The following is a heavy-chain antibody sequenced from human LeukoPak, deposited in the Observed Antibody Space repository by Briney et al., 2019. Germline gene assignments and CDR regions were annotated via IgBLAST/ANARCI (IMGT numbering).Heavy chain of an antibody. V-gene: IGHV3-23*01. CDR3: ARPRNYYDSSGYRD. D-gene: IGHD3-22*01. CDR1: GFTFSSYA. CDR2: ISGSGGST. Sequence: GGSLRLSCAASGFTFSSYAMSWVRQAPGKGLEWVSAISGSGGSTYYADSVKGRFTISRDNAKNSLYLQMNSLRAEDTAVYYCARPRNYYDSSGYRDWGQGTLVTVSS. J-gene: IGHJ4*02.